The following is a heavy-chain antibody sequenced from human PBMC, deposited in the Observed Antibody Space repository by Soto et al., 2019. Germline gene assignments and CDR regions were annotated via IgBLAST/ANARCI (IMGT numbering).Heavy chain of an antibody. CDR1: GGTFSSFA. D-gene: IGHD4-4*01. V-gene: IGHV1-69*13. CDR2: IIPIFGTA. J-gene: IGHJ5*02. CDR3: ARSDYSNYWFDP. Sequence: SVKVSCKASGGTFSSFAISWVRQGPGQGLEWMGGIIPIFGTANYAQKFQGRVTITADESTSTAYMELSSLRSEDTAVYYCARSDYSNYWFDPWGQGTLVTVSS.